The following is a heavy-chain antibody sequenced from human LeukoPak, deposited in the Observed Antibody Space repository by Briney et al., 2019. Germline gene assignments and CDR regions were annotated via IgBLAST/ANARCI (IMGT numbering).Heavy chain of an antibody. J-gene: IGHJ4*02. CDR1: GFTFSSYW. CDR3: ARAWQWLVTKGGYFDY. CDR2: IKQDGSEK. V-gene: IGHV3-7*01. D-gene: IGHD6-19*01. Sequence: GGSLRLSCAASGFTFSSYWMSWVRQAPGKGLEWVANIKQDGSEKYYVDSVKGRFTISRDNAKNSQYLQMNSLRAEDTAVYYCARAWQWLVTKGGYFDYWGQGTLVTVSS.